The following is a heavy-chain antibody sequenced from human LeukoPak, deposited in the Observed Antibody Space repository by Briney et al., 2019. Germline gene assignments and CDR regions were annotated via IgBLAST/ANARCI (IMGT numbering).Heavy chain of an antibody. Sequence: GGSLRLSCAASEFSFSSYWMSWVRQAPGKGLEWVSVIYSGGSTYYADSVKGRFTISRDNSKNTLYLQMNSLRAEDTAVYYCATGFNYYDSSGLHDYWGQGTLVTVSS. D-gene: IGHD3-22*01. CDR3: ATGFNYYDSSGLHDY. J-gene: IGHJ4*02. V-gene: IGHV3-53*01. CDR2: IYSGGST. CDR1: EFSFSSYW.